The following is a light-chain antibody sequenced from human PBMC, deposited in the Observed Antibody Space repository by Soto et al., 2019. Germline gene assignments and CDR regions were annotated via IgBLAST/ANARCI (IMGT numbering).Light chain of an antibody. Sequence: DIVMTQSPDSLAVSLGERATINCKSSQSVLYSSNNKNYLAWYQQKPGQPPKLLIYWASTRESGVPDRFSGSGSGTDLTLTISSLQAEDVAVYYCQQYYSTSTWTFGQGTKVEIK. CDR1: QSVLYSSNNKNY. CDR2: WAS. CDR3: QQYYSTSTWT. V-gene: IGKV4-1*01. J-gene: IGKJ1*01.